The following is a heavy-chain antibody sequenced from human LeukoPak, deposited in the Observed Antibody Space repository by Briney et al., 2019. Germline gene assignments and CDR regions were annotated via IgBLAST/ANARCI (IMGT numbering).Heavy chain of an antibody. D-gene: IGHD7-27*01. Sequence: SETLSLTCTVSGGSISSYYWSWIRQPPGRGLEWIGYIYYTGNTNYNPSLKSRVTISVDTSKNQFSLKLTSVTAADTAVYYCARGLTGDRYPGGYFDLWGRGTLVTVSS. J-gene: IGHJ2*01. CDR3: ARGLTGDRYPGGYFDL. CDR1: GGSISSYY. V-gene: IGHV4-59*01. CDR2: IYYTGNT.